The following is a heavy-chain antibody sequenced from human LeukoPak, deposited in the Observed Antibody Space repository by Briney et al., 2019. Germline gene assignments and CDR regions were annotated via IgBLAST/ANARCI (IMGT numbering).Heavy chain of an antibody. V-gene: IGHV1-18*01. D-gene: IGHD3-22*01. J-gene: IGHJ4*02. CDR1: GYTFTSYG. CDR3: ARGPRDYDSSGYYYSEMDY. Sequence: ASVKVSCKASGYTFTSYGISWVRQAPGQGLEWMGWISAYNGNTNYAQKLQGRVTMTTDTSTSTAYMELRSLRSDDTAVYYCARGPRDYDSSGYYYSEMDYWGQGTLVTVSS. CDR2: ISAYNGNT.